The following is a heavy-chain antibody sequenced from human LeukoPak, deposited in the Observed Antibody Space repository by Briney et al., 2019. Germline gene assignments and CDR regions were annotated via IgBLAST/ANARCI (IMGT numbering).Heavy chain of an antibody. V-gene: IGHV3-7*03. J-gene: IGHJ4*02. CDR3: TTDTWYSAGY. Sequence: GGSLRLSCTASGFIFSGSWMAWIRQAPGKGLEWVAIIKKDGSEKYYVDSMKGRITISRDNAKNSLFLQMNSLRAEDTAIYYCTTDTWYSAGYWGQGTLVTVSS. CDR2: IKKDGSEK. CDR1: GFIFSGSW. D-gene: IGHD2-15*01.